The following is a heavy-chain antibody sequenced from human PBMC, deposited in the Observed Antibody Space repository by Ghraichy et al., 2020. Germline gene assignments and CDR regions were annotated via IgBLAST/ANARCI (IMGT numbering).Heavy chain of an antibody. CDR2: IIPIYATA. CDR1: GGTFDNYV. D-gene: IGHD2-15*01. J-gene: IGHJ6*02. Sequence: SVNVSCKASGGTFDNYVISWLRQAPGQGLEWMGGIIPIYATANYPQKFQGRVTITEDESTTTVYMEVSSLKSEDTAIYYCAISVAAPGLGDYYGLDVWGQGTTIAVSS. CDR3: AISVAAPGLGDYYGLDV. V-gene: IGHV1-69*13.